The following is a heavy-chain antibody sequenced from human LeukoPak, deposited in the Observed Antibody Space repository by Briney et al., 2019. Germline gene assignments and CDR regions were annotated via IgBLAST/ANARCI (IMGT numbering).Heavy chain of an antibody. CDR3: TNAVGPYSSARYYFDS. D-gene: IGHD6-25*01. CDR2: ISWNSGSI. J-gene: IGHJ4*02. CDR1: EFTFDDYA. Sequence: GGSLRLSCAASEFTFDDYAMHWVRLAPGKGLEWVSGISWNSGSIGYADSVKGRFTISRDNAKRSLYLQMNSLTTEDTAFYYCTNAVGPYSSARYYFDSWGQGTLVTVSS. V-gene: IGHV3-9*01.